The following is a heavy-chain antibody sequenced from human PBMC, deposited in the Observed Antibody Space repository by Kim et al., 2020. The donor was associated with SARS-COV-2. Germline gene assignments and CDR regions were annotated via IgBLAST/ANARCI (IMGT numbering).Heavy chain of an antibody. Sequence: SVKVSCKASGGTFSSYAISWVRQAPGQGLEWMGRIIPILGIANYAQKFQGRVTITADKSTSTAYMELSSLKSEDTAVYYCARDRTIYYDSSGYSPWGQGTLVTVSS. CDR1: GGTFSSYA. CDR3: ARDRTIYYDSSGYSP. D-gene: IGHD3-22*01. CDR2: IIPILGIA. V-gene: IGHV1-69*04. J-gene: IGHJ5*02.